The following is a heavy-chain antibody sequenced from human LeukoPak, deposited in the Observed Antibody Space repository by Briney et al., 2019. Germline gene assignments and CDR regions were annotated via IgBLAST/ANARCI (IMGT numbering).Heavy chain of an antibody. V-gene: IGHV3-21*01. CDR1: GFTFSSYS. CDR2: ISSSSSYI. CDR3: ARLGVGNAFDI. J-gene: IGHJ3*02. Sequence: GRSLRLSCAASGFTFSSYSMNWVRQAPGKGLEWVSSISSSSSYIYYADSVKGRFTISRDNAKNSLYLQMNSLRAEDTAVYYCARLGVGNAFDIWGQGTMVTVSS. D-gene: IGHD2-21*01.